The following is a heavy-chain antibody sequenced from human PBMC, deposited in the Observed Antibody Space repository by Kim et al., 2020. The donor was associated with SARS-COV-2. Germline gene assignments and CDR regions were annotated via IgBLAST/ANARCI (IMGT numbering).Heavy chain of an antibody. Sequence: SETLSLTCAVYGGSFSGYYWSWIHQPPGKGLEWIGEINHSGSTNYNPSLKSRVTISVDTSKNQFSLKLSSVTAADTAVYYCARGGIIVVPAVNFDYWGQGTLVTVSS. V-gene: IGHV4-34*01. CDR2: INHSGST. CDR1: GGSFSGYY. CDR3: ARGGIIVVPAVNFDY. J-gene: IGHJ4*02. D-gene: IGHD2-2*01.